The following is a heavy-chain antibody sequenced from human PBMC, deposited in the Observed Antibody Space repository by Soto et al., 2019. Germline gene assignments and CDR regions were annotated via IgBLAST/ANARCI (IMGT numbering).Heavy chain of an antibody. J-gene: IGHJ4*02. CDR3: AKENTPDYGDYVDY. CDR2: ISGSGTST. Sequence: GGSLRLSCAASGFTFSSYAMSWVRQAPGEGLKWISSISGSGTSTYYGDSVKGRFTISRDNAKNTMYLQMNSLRAEDTALYFCAKENTPDYGDYVDYWGQGTLVTVSS. V-gene: IGHV3-23*01. CDR1: GFTFSSYA. D-gene: IGHD4-17*01.